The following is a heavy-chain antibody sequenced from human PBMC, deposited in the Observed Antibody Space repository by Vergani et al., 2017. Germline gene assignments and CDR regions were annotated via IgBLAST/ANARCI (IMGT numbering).Heavy chain of an antibody. CDR1: GFDFTNSA. CDR2: ISNSGNTI. CDR3: AKGTYSGSFTWFDP. V-gene: IGHV3-11*01. D-gene: IGHD1-26*01. J-gene: IGHJ5*02. Sequence: VQLVESGGGVVKPGGSLTISCATSGFDFTNSAMSWIRQAPGRGLQWVSYISNSGNTIEYADSVKGRFSISRDNAKNTLYLQMNTLRAEDTAIYYCAKGTYSGSFTWFDPWGQGILVTVSS.